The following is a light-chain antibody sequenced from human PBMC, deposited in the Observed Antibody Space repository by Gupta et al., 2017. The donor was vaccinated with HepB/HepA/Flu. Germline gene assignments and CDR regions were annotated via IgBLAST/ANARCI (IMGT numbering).Light chain of an antibody. V-gene: IGKV1-39*01. Sequence: DIQMTQSPSSLSASVGDRVTITCRASQSIRNYLNWYQQKPGKAPKLLIYTASSLQSGVPTRFSGSGSGTDFTLTISRLQPEDFASYFCQQRDSFPFTFGQWTKLEIK. CDR3: QQRDSFPFT. CDR1: QSIRNY. CDR2: TAS. J-gene: IGKJ2*01.